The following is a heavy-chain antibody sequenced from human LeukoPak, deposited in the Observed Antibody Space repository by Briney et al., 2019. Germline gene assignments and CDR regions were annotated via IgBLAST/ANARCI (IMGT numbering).Heavy chain of an antibody. CDR3: ARNEGYSSVWYPFDY. J-gene: IGHJ4*02. CDR2: VYYSGST. CDR1: GGSIRSYY. D-gene: IGHD6-19*01. Sequence: SETLSLTCTVSGGSIRSYYWSWIRQPPGKGLEWIGYVYYSGSTNYNPSLKSRVTISVDTSKNQFSLKLSSVTAADTAVYYCARNEGYSSVWYPFDYWGRGTLVTVSS. V-gene: IGHV4-59*01.